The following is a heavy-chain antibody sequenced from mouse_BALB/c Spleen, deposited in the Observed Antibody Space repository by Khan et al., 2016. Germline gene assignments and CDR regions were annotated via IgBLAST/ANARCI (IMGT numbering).Heavy chain of an antibody. CDR1: GYSFTSYY. CDR2: IDPFNGGT. J-gene: IGHJ4*01. Sequence: VQLQQSGPELMKPGASVKISCKASGYSFTSYYMHWVKQSHGKSLEWIGYIDPFNGGTSYNQKFKGKATLTVDKSSSTAYMHLSSLTSEDSAVYCCASSTQACYAMDYWGQGTSVTVSS. D-gene: IGHD1-1*01. V-gene: IGHV1S135*01. CDR3: ASSTQACYAMDY.